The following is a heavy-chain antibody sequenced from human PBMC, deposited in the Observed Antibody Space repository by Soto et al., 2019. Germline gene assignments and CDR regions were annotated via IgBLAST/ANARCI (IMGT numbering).Heavy chain of an antibody. J-gene: IGHJ4*02. Sequence: KVSCKVSGYTLTXLSMHWVRQAPGKGLEWMGGFDPEDGETIYAQKFQGRVTMTEDTSTDTAYMELSSLRSEDTAVYYCATYSSGYYYFDYWGQGTLVTVSS. CDR2: FDPEDGET. CDR3: ATYSSGYYYFDY. D-gene: IGHD3-22*01. CDR1: GYTLTXLS. V-gene: IGHV1-24*01.